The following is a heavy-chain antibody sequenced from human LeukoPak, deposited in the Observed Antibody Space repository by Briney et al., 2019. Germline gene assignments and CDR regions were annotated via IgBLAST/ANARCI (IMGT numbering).Heavy chain of an antibody. J-gene: IGHJ4*02. CDR2: ISYVGNNR. CDR3: AKDLADHIDY. Sequence: GGSLRLSCAASGFIFSNYGIHWVRQAPGKGLEWVAFISYVGNNRYYADSVKGRFTISRDNSKDTLYLQMNSLRADDTAVYYCAKDLADHIDYWGQGTLVTVSS. CDR1: GFIFSNYG. V-gene: IGHV3-30*18.